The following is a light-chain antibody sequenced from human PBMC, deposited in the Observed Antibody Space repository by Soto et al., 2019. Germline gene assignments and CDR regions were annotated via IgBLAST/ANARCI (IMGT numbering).Light chain of an antibody. CDR1: QSVSSSS. V-gene: IGKV3-20*01. J-gene: IGKJ1*01. Sequence: GLTHSPAHLSFSTGERATVSCTASQSVSSSSLAWYQQKPGQAPRLLIYGASSRATGIPDRFSGSGSGTDFTLTISSLEPEDFAVYYCQQYGSSTWTFGQGTKVDIK. CDR3: QQYGSSTWT. CDR2: GAS.